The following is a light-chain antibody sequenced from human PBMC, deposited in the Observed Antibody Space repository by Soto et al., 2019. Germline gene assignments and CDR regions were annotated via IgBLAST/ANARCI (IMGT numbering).Light chain of an antibody. V-gene: IGLV2-8*01. CDR2: EVS. Sequence: QSALTQPPSASGSPGQSVTISCTGTSSDIGTYDYVSWYQHLPDKAPKLIIYEVSKRPSGVPDRFSGSKSGNTASLTVSGLQAEDEGYYYCCSYGGGNNFYVFGTGTKLTVL. CDR1: SSDIGTYDY. J-gene: IGLJ1*01. CDR3: CSYGGGNNFYV.